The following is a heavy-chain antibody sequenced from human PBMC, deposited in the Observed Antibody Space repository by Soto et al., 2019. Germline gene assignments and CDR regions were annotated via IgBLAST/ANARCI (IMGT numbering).Heavy chain of an antibody. J-gene: IGHJ3*02. V-gene: IGHV3-23*01. CDR2: ISRTGENT. CDR1: GFTFTSYA. CDR3: VKLRTDWVNAAFEM. D-gene: IGHD3-9*01. Sequence: EVQLLESGGGLVQPGGSLRLSCEASGFTFTSYALSWVRQSPGKGLEWVSAISRTGENTHYADSVKGRFTISRDNSRTTLYLQMNSPRAEDTAVYYCVKLRTDWVNAAFEMWGQGTMVTVSS.